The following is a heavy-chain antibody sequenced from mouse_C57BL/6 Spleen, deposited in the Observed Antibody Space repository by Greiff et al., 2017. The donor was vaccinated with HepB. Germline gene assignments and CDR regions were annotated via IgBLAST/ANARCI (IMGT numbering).Heavy chain of an antibody. CDR1: GYAFSSSW. D-gene: IGHD2-2*01. Sequence: VQLQQSGPELVKPGASVKISCKASGYAFSSSWMNWVKQRPGKGLEWIGRIYPGDGDTKYNGKFKGKATLTADKSSGTAYMQLSSLTSEDSAVYFCAREGVTTRYYYAMDYWGQGTSVTVSS. J-gene: IGHJ4*01. CDR3: AREGVTTRYYYAMDY. V-gene: IGHV1-82*01. CDR2: IYPGDGDT.